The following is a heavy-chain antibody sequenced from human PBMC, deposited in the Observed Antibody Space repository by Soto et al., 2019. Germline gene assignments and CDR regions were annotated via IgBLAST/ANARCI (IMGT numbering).Heavy chain of an antibody. V-gene: IGHV5-51*01. Sequence: GESLKISCQGSGYSFISYWICWVRQMPGKGLEWMGIIYPGDSDTRYSPSFQGQVTISVDKSISTAYLQWSSLKASDTAMYYCARQDPWGLYYFDYWGQGTLVTVSS. D-gene: IGHD3-16*01. CDR3: ARQDPWGLYYFDY. CDR2: IYPGDSDT. CDR1: GYSFISYW. J-gene: IGHJ4*02.